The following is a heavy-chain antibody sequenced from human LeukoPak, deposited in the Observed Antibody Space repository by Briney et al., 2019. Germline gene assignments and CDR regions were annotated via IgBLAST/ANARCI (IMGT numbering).Heavy chain of an antibody. CDR1: GYTFTGYY. CDR2: INPNSGGT. D-gene: IGHD6-19*01. J-gene: IGHJ5*02. V-gene: IGHV1-2*06. Sequence: GASVKVSCKASGYTFTGYYMHWVRQAPGQGLEWMGRINPNSGGTNYAQKLQGRVTMTTDTSTSTAYMELRSLRSDDTAVYYCARDLGGWPKDWFDPWGQGTLVTVSS. CDR3: ARDLGGWPKDWFDP.